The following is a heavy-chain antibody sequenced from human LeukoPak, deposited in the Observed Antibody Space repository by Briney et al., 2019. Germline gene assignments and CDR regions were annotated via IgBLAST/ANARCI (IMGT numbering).Heavy chain of an antibody. CDR3: ARESSSDAFDI. Sequence: GGSLRLSCAASGFTFSDYYMSWIRQAPGKGLEWVSYISSSGSTIYYADSVKGRFTISRDNVKNSLYLQMNSLRAEDTAVYYCARESSSDAFDIWGQGTMVTVSS. CDR1: GFTFSDYY. CDR2: ISSSGSTI. J-gene: IGHJ3*02. V-gene: IGHV3-11*04. D-gene: IGHD6-13*01.